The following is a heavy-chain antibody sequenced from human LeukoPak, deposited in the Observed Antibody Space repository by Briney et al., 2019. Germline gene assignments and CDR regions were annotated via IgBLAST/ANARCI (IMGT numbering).Heavy chain of an antibody. V-gene: IGHV3-23*01. J-gene: IGHJ4*02. D-gene: IGHD1-20*01. Sequence: GGSLRLSCAASGFTFNNYAMSWVRQAPGKRLEWVSGISVSGDSTYYADSVKGRFTISRDNSKNTLYLQMNSLRAEDTALYYCAKNRGNWYYFDYWGQGTLVTVSS. CDR3: AKNRGNWYYFDY. CDR2: ISVSGDST. CDR1: GFTFNNYA.